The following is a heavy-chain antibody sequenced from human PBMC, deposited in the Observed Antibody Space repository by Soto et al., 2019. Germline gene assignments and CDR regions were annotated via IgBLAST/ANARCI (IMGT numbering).Heavy chain of an antibody. V-gene: IGHV4-30-4*01. D-gene: IGHD3-22*01. CDR2: LYYTGSP. CDR1: GGSINSGDYY. CDR3: ARYRYSDSLKEYYFDY. J-gene: IGHJ4*02. Sequence: SETVSLTCTVSGGSINSGDYYRSWIRQPAGKGLEWIGNLYYTGSPYYNPSLKSRVTISVDTSKQQFSLMMTSVTAADTAVYYCARYRYSDSLKEYYFDYWGQGTLVTVSS.